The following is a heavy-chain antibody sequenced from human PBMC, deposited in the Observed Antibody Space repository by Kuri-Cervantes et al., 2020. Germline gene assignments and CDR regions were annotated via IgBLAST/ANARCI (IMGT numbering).Heavy chain of an antibody. D-gene: IGHD2-15*01. V-gene: IGHV1-18*01. J-gene: IGHJ6*03. CDR3: ARGPNSCSGGSCYSGAGYYYYMDV. CDR2: ISAYNGNT. Sequence: ASVKVSCKASGYTFTSYGISWVRQAPGQGLEWMGWISAYNGNTNYAQKLQGRVTITADESTSTAYMELSSLRSEDTAVYYCARGPNSCSGGSCYSGAGYYYYMDVWGKGTTVTVSS. CDR1: GYTFTSYG.